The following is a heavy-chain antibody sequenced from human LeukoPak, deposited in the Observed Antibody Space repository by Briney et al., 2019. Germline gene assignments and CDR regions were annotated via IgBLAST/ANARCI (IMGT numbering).Heavy chain of an antibody. V-gene: IGHV1-69*13. CDR3: ARSGYVVRDLYYFDY. D-gene: IGHD3-10*01. Sequence: SVKVSCKASGGTFSSYTINWVRQAPGQGLEWMGGIIPIFGTANYAQKFQGRVTITADESTSTAYMELSSLRSEDTAVYYCARSGYVVRDLYYFDYWGQGTLVTVSS. CDR1: GGTFSSYT. J-gene: IGHJ4*02. CDR2: IIPIFGTA.